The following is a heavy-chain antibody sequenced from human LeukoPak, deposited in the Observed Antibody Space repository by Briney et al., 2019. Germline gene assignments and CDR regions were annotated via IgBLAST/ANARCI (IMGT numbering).Heavy chain of an antibody. Sequence: SETLSLTCTVSGGSISSSSYYWGWIRQPPGKGLEWIGSIYYSGSTYYNPSLKSRVTISIDTPKNQFSLNLNSVTAADTAVYFCSRGLDSRKLGYWGQGTLVTVSS. V-gene: IGHV4-39*07. J-gene: IGHJ4*02. D-gene: IGHD3-22*01. CDR3: SRGLDSRKLGY. CDR2: IYYSGST. CDR1: GGSISSSSYY.